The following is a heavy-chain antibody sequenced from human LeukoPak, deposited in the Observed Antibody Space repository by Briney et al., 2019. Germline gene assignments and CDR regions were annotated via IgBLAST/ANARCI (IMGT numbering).Heavy chain of an antibody. J-gene: IGHJ4*02. CDR1: GFTFRSYW. Sequence: GGSLRLSCAASGFTFRSYWMSWVRQAPEKGLEWVANINEDGSEKYYVDSVKGRFTISRDNAKNSLYLQMNSLRAEDTAVYYCARRRGDYWGQGTLVTVSS. V-gene: IGHV3-7*01. CDR2: INEDGSEK. D-gene: IGHD3-10*01. CDR3: ARRRGDY.